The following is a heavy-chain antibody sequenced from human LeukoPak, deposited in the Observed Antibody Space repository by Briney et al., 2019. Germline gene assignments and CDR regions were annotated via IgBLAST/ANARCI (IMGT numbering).Heavy chain of an antibody. Sequence: GGSLRLSCAASGFTFRSYSMNWVRQAPGKGLEWVSSISSSSSYIYYADSVKGRFTISRDNAKNSLYLQMNSLRAEDTAVYYCARASSWVVAANNWFDPWGQGTLVTVSS. D-gene: IGHD2-15*01. CDR2: ISSSSSYI. V-gene: IGHV3-21*01. CDR1: GFTFRSYS. J-gene: IGHJ5*02. CDR3: ARASSWVVAANNWFDP.